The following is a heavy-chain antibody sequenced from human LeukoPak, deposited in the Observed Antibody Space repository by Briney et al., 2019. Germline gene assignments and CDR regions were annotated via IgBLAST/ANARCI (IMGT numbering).Heavy chain of an antibody. CDR2: IRALNGDT. D-gene: IGHD2-2*01. J-gene: IGHJ4*02. Sequence: ASAKDSCKASGYTLTSYAISTVRHAPGQGHEWMGWIRALNGDTNHAQQLQGRVTMTTVTSTRTAYMEPRSLRSEDTAVYYCARGEFICTINTCYASALDSWGQGTLVTVSS. CDR1: GYTLTSYA. V-gene: IGHV1-18*01. CDR3: ARGEFICTINTCYASALDS.